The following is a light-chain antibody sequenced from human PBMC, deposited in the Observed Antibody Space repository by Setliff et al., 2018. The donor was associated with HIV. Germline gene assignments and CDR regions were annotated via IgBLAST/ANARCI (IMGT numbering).Light chain of an antibody. CDR1: GSDVGDYDY. J-gene: IGLJ1*01. Sequence: QSALTQPRSVSGSPGQSVTISCTATGSDVGDYDYVSWYQQHPGKAPKVIIHDVSQRPSGVPDRFSGSKSGNTASLTISGLQAADEADYYCSSYTFSSTPDVFGTGTKVTVL. V-gene: IGLV2-11*01. CDR2: DVS. CDR3: SSYTFSSTPDV.